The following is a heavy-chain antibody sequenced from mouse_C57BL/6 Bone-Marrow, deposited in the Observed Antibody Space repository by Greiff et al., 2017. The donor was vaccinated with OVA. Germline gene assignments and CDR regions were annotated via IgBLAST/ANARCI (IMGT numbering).Heavy chain of an antibody. CDR1: GYTFTSYW. D-gene: IGHD1-1*01. Sequence: QVQLQQPGAELVKPGASVKMSCKASGYTFTSYWITWVKQRPGQGLEWIGDIYPGSGSTNYTEKFKSKATLTVDTSSSTAYMQLSSLTSEDSAVYYCARGYYGSRNWYFDVWGTGTTVTVSS. V-gene: IGHV1-55*01. CDR3: ARGYYGSRNWYFDV. CDR2: IYPGSGST. J-gene: IGHJ1*03.